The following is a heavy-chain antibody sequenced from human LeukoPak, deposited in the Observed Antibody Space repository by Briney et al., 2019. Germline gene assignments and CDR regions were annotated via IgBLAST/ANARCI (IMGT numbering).Heavy chain of an antibody. CDR1: GFTFSSYS. CDR3: ATPIPDYDFWSGSDY. V-gene: IGHV3-21*01. CDR2: ISSSSSYI. D-gene: IGHD3-3*01. Sequence: GGSLRLSCAASGFTFSSYSMNWVRQAPGKGLEWVSSISSSSSYIYYADSVKGRFTISRDNAKNSLYLQMNSLRAEDTAVYYCATPIPDYDFWSGSDYWGQGTLVTVSS. J-gene: IGHJ4*02.